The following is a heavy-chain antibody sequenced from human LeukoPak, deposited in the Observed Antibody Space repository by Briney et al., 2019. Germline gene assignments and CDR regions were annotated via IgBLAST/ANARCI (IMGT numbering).Heavy chain of an antibody. Sequence: QPGGSLRLSCAASVFTFDDYAMHWVRQAPGKGLEWVSLISGDGGSTYYADSVKGRLTISRDNSKNSLYLQMNSLRTEDTALYYCAKDKRYSGYDPFDYWGQGTLVTVSS. CDR3: AKDKRYSGYDPFDY. D-gene: IGHD5-12*01. CDR2: ISGDGGST. J-gene: IGHJ4*02. CDR1: VFTFDDYA. V-gene: IGHV3-43*02.